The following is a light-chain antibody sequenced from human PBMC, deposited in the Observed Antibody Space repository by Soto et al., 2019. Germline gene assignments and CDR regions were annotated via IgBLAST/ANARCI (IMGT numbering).Light chain of an antibody. Sequence: DIVMTQSPDSLAMSLGERATINRKSSLSVFKGSNNKDCLAWYQQRPGQPPKLILYWASTRESEVPDRFSGSVSGTDFTLTISSLQAEDVAIYYCQQFSSPPFFPFGQGTKVDIK. CDR1: LSVFKGSNNKDC. CDR3: QQFSSPPFFP. V-gene: IGKV4-1*01. J-gene: IGKJ2*01. CDR2: WAS.